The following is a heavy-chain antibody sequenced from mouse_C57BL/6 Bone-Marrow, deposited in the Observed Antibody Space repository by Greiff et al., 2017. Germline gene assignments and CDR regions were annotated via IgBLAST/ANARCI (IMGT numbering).Heavy chain of an antibody. V-gene: IGHV1-53*01. Sequence: VKLMESGTELVKPGASVKLSCKASGYTFTSYWMHWVKQRPGQGLEWIGNINPSNGGTNYNEKFKSKATLTVDKASSTAYMQLSSLTSEDSAVYYCARSGYLLWSLWGQGTTLTVSS. D-gene: IGHD2-1*01. CDR3: ARSGYLLWSL. CDR2: INPSNGGT. J-gene: IGHJ2*01. CDR1: GYTFTSYW.